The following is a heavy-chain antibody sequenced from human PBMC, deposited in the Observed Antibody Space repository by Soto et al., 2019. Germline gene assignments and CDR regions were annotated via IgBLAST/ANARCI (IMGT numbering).Heavy chain of an antibody. CDR1: GFTFSDYY. Sequence: QVQLVESGGGLVQPGGSLRLSCAASGFTFSDYYMSWIRQAPGKGLEWVSYISSSGSTIYYADSVKGRFTISRDNAKNSLYLQMNSLRAEDTAVYYCAREQYETIVVVPAAIIWGQGTLVTVSS. D-gene: IGHD2-2*02. J-gene: IGHJ4*02. CDR2: ISSSGSTI. V-gene: IGHV3-11*01. CDR3: AREQYETIVVVPAAII.